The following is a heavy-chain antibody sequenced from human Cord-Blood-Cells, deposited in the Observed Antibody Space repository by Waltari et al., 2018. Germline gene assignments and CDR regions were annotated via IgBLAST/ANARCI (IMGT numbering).Heavy chain of an antibody. CDR1: GGSISSSSYY. V-gene: IGHV4-39*01. CDR2: IYYSGST. D-gene: IGHD3-22*01. Sequence: QLQLQESGPGLVKPSETLSLTCTVSGGSISSSSYYWGWIRQPPGKGLEWIGSIYYSGSTYYNPSLKSRVTISVDTSKNQFSLKLSSVTAADTAVYYCARRGQYYYDSSGYYYYFDCWGQGTLVTVS. J-gene: IGHJ4*02. CDR3: ARRGQYYYDSSGYYYYFDC.